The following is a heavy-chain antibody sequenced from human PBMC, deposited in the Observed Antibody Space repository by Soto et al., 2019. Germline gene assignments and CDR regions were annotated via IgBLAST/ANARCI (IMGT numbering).Heavy chain of an antibody. V-gene: IGHV3-30*18. CDR2: ISYDGSNK. D-gene: IGHD3-9*01. J-gene: IGHJ4*02. Sequence: GGSLRLSCAASGFTFSSYGMHWVRQAPGKGLEWVAVISYDGSNKYYADSVKGRFTISRDKSKNTLYLQMNSLRAEDTAVYYCAKDSSRAMAPGYADYWGQGTLVTVSS. CDR1: GFTFSSYG. CDR3: AKDSSRAMAPGYADY.